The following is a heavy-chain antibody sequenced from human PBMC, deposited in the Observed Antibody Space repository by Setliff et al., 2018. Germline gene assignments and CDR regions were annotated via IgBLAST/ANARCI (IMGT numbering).Heavy chain of an antibody. J-gene: IGHJ4*02. CDR2: VHFTGST. Sequence: SETLSLTCSVSGASIRNYYWTWIRQSPGKGLEWIGYVHFTGSTNYNPSLKSRVTMSVDVSKNQFPLKMSSVTAADTAVYYCARKVEQWLTPHFDYWGQGAPVTVSS. CDR3: ARKVEQWLTPHFDY. CDR1: GASIRNYY. V-gene: IGHV4-59*01. D-gene: IGHD6-19*01.